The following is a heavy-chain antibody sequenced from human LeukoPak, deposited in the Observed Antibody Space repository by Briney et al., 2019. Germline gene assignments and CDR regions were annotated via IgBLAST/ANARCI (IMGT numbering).Heavy chain of an antibody. CDR3: AASQDVGAYYFDC. CDR1: GFTFSSYG. CDR2: ISGSGGST. V-gene: IGHV3-23*01. Sequence: PGGSLRLSCAASGFTFSSYGMSWVRQAPGKGLEWVSSISGSGGSTWYADSVKGRFTISRDNSKNTLYLQMNSLRAEDTAVYYCAASQDVGAYYFDCWGQGTLVTVSS. J-gene: IGHJ4*02. D-gene: IGHD3-16*01.